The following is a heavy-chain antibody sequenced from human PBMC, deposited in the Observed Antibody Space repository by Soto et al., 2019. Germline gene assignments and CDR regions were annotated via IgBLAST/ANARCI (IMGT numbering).Heavy chain of an antibody. J-gene: IGHJ5*02. CDR1: GDSVTSRSYY. CDR3: ARGNIAASGTKFDP. V-gene: IGHV4-61*01. D-gene: IGHD6-13*01. CDR2: IYYSGNI. Sequence: QVQLQESGPGLVKPSETLSFTCTVSGDSVTSRSYYWTWVRQPPGKGLEWIGYIYYSGNINYNPSLKSRFTISVDTSTNQFSLKLTSVTAADTAIYYCARGNIAASGTKFDPWGQGILVTVSS.